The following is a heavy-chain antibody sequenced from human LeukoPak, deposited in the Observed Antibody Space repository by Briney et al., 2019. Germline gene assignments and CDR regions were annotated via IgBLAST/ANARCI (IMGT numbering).Heavy chain of an antibody. Sequence: GASVKVSCKASGYSLTDYYVHWVRQAPGQGLEWMGWLIPNTGGTNYALKFQGRVTMTRDTSISTAYMELTRLRSDDTAVYYCARDLSTTMSSDYWGQGTLVTVSS. J-gene: IGHJ4*02. CDR3: ARDLSTTMSSDY. CDR2: LIPNTGGT. CDR1: GYSLTDYY. V-gene: IGHV1-2*02. D-gene: IGHD3-10*02.